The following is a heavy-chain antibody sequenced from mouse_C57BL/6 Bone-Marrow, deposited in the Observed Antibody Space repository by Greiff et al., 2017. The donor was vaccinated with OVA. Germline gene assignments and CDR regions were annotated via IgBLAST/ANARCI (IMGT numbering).Heavy chain of an antibody. CDR3: ARTVYYDYDGVFYYAMDY. J-gene: IGHJ4*01. Sequence: QVQLQQSGPGLVQPSQSLSITCTVSGFSLTRYGVHWVRQSPGKGLEWLGVIWSGGSTDYNAAFISRLSISKDNSKSQVFFKMNSLQADDTAIYYCARTVYYDYDGVFYYAMDYWGQGTSVTVSS. CDR2: IWSGGST. CDR1: GFSLTRYG. D-gene: IGHD2-4*01. V-gene: IGHV2-2*01.